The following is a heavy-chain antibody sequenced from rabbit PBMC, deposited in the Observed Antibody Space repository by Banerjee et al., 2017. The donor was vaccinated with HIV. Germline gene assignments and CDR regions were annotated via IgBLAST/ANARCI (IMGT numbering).Heavy chain of an antibody. D-gene: IGHD8-1*01. Sequence: QSLEESGGDLVKPGASLTLTCTASGFSFSTSYDMCWVRQAPGKGLEWIGFVYTGNGKNYYASWAKGRFTISKTSSTTVTLQMTSLTAADTATYFCARDSGSSFSSYGMDLWGQGTLVTVS. CDR3: ARDSGSSFSSYGMDL. CDR2: VYTGNGKN. CDR1: GFSFSTSYD. V-gene: IGHV1S40*01. J-gene: IGHJ6*01.